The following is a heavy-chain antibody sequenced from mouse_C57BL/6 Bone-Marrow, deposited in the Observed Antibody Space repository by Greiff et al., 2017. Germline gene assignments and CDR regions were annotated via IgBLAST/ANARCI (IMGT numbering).Heavy chain of an antibody. Sequence: EVMLVESGGGLVKPGGSLKLSCAASGFTFSDYGMHWVRQAPEKGLEWVAYISSGSSPIYYAATVKGRVTRSRDNAKNTLFLQMTSLRSEDTAMYYCASRSSSPYYFDYWGQGTTLTVSS. D-gene: IGHD1-1*01. CDR3: ASRSSSPYYFDY. CDR2: ISSGSSPI. V-gene: IGHV5-17*01. CDR1: GFTFSDYG. J-gene: IGHJ2*01.